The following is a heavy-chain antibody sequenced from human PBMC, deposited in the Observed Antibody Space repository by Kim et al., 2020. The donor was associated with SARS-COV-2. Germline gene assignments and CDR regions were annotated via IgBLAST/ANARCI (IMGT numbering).Heavy chain of an antibody. Sequence: GGSLRLSCAASGFTFSSYAMHWVRQAPGKGLEWVAVIWYDGSNKYYADSVKGRFTISRDNSKNTLYLQMNSLRAEDTAVYYCAKDTGWWFGEITTPEPEYYFDYWGQGTLVTVSS. CDR3: AKDTGWWFGEITTPEPEYYFDY. V-gene: IGHV3-33*06. D-gene: IGHD3-10*01. CDR2: IWYDGSNK. J-gene: IGHJ4*02. CDR1: GFTFSSYA.